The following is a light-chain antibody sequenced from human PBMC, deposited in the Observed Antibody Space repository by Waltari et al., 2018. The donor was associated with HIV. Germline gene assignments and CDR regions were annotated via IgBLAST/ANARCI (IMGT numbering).Light chain of an antibody. CDR3: AAWDDSLNGLWV. CDR2: GNN. J-gene: IGLJ3*02. CDR1: GPNIGSNT. Sequence: QSVLTQPPSTSASPGQRVTIPCSGSGPNIGSNTVNWYQHLPGTAPKLLIYGNNQRPSGVPDRFSGSKSGTSASLAISGLQSEDEADYYCAAWDDSLNGLWVFGGGTKLTVL. V-gene: IGLV1-44*01.